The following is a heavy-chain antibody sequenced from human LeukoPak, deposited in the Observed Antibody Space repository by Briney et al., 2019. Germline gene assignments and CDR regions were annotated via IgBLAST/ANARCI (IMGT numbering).Heavy chain of an antibody. CDR2: INHSGST. CDR3: ARVDRPYYYGSGRRNWFDP. D-gene: IGHD3-10*01. J-gene: IGHJ5*02. CDR1: GGSFSGYY. Sequence: PSETLSLTCAVYGGSFSGYYWSWIRQPPGKALEWIGEINHSGSTNYNPSLKSRVTISVDTSKNQFSLKLSSVTAADTAVYYCARVDRPYYYGSGRRNWFDPWGQGTLVTVSS. V-gene: IGHV4-34*01.